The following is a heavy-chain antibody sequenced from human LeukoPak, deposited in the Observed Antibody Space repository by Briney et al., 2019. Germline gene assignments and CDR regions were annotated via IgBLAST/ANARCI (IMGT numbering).Heavy chain of an antibody. CDR2: INGDGSTT. Sequence: PGGSLRLSCAASGFTFSTNWMHWVRQAPGKGPVWVSRINGDGSTTTYADSVKGRFTISRDNAKNALYLQVNSLRAEDTAVYYCCAVVAALPRWGQGALVTVSS. CDR1: GFTFSTNW. CDR3: CAVVAALPR. D-gene: IGHD2-15*01. J-gene: IGHJ4*02. V-gene: IGHV3-74*01.